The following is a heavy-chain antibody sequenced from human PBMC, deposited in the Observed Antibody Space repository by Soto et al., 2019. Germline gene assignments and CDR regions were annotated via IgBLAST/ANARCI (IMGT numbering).Heavy chain of an antibody. J-gene: IGHJ6*02. CDR1: GYSFTSYW. Sequence: GESLKISCKGSGYSFTSYWISWVRQMPGKGLEWMGRIDPSDSYTNYSPPFQGHVTISADKSISTAYLQWSSLKASDTAMYYCARQFGNWNYSPLDVWGQGTTVTVSS. D-gene: IGHD1-7*01. CDR2: IDPSDSYT. V-gene: IGHV5-10-1*01. CDR3: ARQFGNWNYSPLDV.